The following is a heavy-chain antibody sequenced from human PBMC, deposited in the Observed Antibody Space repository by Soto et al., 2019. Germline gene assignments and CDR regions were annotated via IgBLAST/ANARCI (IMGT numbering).Heavy chain of an antibody. J-gene: IGHJ3*02. CDR3: VNDYGEQDDAFDI. V-gene: IGHV3-23*01. Sequence: GGSLRLSCAASGFTFSSYAMSWVRQAPGKGLEWVSAISGSGGSTYYADSVKGRFTISRDNSKNTLYLQMNSLRAEDTAVDSAVNDYGEQDDAFDIWGQGTMVTVSS. CDR1: GFTFSSYA. D-gene: IGHD3-10*01. CDR2: ISGSGGST.